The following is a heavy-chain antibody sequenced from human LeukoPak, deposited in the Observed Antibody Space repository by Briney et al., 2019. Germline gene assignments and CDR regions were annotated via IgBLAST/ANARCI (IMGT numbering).Heavy chain of an antibody. CDR1: GFTFSSYS. CDR2: ISSSSSYI. J-gene: IGHJ4*02. D-gene: IGHD6-13*01. V-gene: IGHV3-21*01. CDR3: ARDPIGYWAAAGTEVY. Sequence: PGGSLRLSCAASGFTFSSYSMNWVRQAPGKGLEWVSSISSSSSYIYYADSVKGRFTISRDNAKNSLYLQMNSLRAEDTAVYYCARDPIGYWAAAGTEVYWGQGTLVTVSS.